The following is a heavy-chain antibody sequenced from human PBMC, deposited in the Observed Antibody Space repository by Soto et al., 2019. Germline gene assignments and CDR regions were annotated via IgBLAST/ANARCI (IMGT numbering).Heavy chain of an antibody. CDR1: GGSISSGDYC. J-gene: IGHJ6*02. V-gene: IGHV4-30-4*01. Sequence: SETLSLTCTVSGGSISSGDYCWSWIRQRPGKGREWIGYIYYSGSTYYNPSLKSRVTISVDTSKNQFSLKLSSVTAADTAVYYCARGDMVRGVMSYYYYGMDVWGQGTTVTVSS. D-gene: IGHD3-10*01. CDR2: IYYSGST. CDR3: ARGDMVRGVMSYYYYGMDV.